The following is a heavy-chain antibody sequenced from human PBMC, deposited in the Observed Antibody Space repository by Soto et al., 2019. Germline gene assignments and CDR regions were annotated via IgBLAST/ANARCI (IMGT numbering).Heavy chain of an antibody. CDR2: ISNTGNSK. J-gene: IGHJ6*02. Sequence: EVQLVESGGGLVQPGGSLRLSCADSGITFSSYEMNWVRQAPGKGLEWISHISNTGNSKYYADSVKGRFTISRDNAKNSLYLQMSSLRAEDTAIYYCARGNYYYGLDVWGQGTTVTASS. CDR1: GITFSSYE. CDR3: ARGNYYYGLDV. V-gene: IGHV3-48*03.